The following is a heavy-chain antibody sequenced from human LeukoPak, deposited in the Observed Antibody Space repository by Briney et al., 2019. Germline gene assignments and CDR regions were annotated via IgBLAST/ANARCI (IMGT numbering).Heavy chain of an antibody. J-gene: IGHJ5*02. CDR3: ARASPSGYYDILTGYWGNWFDP. V-gene: IGHV1-2*02. CDR2: INPNSGGT. CDR1: GYTFTGYY. Sequence: VASVKVSCKASGYTFTGYYMHWVRQAPGQVLEWMGWINPNSGGTNYAQKFQGRVTMTRDTSISTAYMELSRLRSDDTAVYYCARASPSGYYDILTGYWGNWFDPWGQGTLVTVSS. D-gene: IGHD3-9*01.